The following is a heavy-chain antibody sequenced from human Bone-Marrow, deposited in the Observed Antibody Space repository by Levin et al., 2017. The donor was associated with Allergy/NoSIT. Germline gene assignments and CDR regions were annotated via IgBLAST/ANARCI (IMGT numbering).Heavy chain of an antibody. D-gene: IGHD4-11*01. J-gene: IGHJ4*02. CDR3: ARDPLDYSTIAGNY. CDR1: GGSISSSTW. V-gene: IGHV4-4*02. CDR2: IYHGGRT. Sequence: PSETLSLTCTVSGGSISSSTWWSWGRQPPGKGLGWIGEIYHGGRTYYNPSLRSRVTMSVDKSQNQFSLNLNSVTAADTAVYYSARDPLDYSTIAGNYRGQGSLVTVSS.